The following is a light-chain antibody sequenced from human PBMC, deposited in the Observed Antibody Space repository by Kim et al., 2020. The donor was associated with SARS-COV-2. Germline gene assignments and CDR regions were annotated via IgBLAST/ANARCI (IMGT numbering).Light chain of an antibody. J-gene: IGKJ2*01. CDR3: DQYNDWPPGET. CDR1: QSIGTH. CDR2: GSS. Sequence: EIVMTQSPRTLSVSPGERATLSCRASQSIGTHLAWYQHKPGQPPRLLVYGSSTRAAGVPGRFSATGSGTDFTLTVSSLQSEDFAVYYCDQYNDWPPGETFGQGTKLEI. V-gene: IGKV3-15*01.